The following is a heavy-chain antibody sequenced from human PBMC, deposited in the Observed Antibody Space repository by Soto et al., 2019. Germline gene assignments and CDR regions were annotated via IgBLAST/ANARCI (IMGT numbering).Heavy chain of an antibody. CDR1: GFTFSSYG. CDR3: ARDGESVLRYFDWLPQADY. V-gene: IGHV3-33*01. D-gene: IGHD3-9*01. J-gene: IGHJ4*02. CDR2: IWYDGSNK. Sequence: GSLRLSCAASGFTFSSYGMHWVRQAPGKGLEWVAVIWYDGSNKYYADSVKGRFTISRDNSKNTLYLQMNSLRAEDTAVYYCARDGESVLRYFDWLPQADYWGQGTLVTVSS.